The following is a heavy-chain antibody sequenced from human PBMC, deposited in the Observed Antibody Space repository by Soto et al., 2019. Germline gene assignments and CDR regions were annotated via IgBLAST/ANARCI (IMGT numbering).Heavy chain of an antibody. D-gene: IGHD3-3*01. CDR1: GYTFTSYY. Sequence: GASVKVSCKASGYTFTSYYMHWVRQAHGQGLEWMGIINPSGGSTSYAQNFQGRVTMTRDTSTSTVYMELSSLRSEDTAVYYCARVPASVYYDFWSGPSVMAVWGQGTTVLVSS. V-gene: IGHV1-46*01. J-gene: IGHJ6*02. CDR2: INPSGGST. CDR3: ARVPASVYYDFWSGPSVMAV.